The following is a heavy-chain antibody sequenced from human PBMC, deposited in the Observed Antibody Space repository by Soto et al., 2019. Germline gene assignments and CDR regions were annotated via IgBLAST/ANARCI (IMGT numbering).Heavy chain of an antibody. CDR1: GFTFSSYS. CDR3: ARALPYCSSTSCYPYYYYGMDV. J-gene: IGHJ6*02. Sequence: GGSLTLSCAASGFTFSSYSMNWVRQAPGKGLEWVSYISSSSSTIYYADSVKGRFTISRDNAKNSLYLQMNSLRDEDTAVYYCARALPYCSSTSCYPYYYYGMDVWGQGTTVTVSS. D-gene: IGHD2-2*01. CDR2: ISSSSSTI. V-gene: IGHV3-48*02.